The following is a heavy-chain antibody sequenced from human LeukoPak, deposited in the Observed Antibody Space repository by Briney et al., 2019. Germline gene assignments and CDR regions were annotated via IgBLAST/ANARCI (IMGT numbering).Heavy chain of an antibody. Sequence: SETLSLTCAVYGGSFSGYYWTWIRHAPGKGLEWIGEINPSGRISYNPSLKSRLTISVDASKNPFSLNLRSLTAADTAVYYCARGRQEVSMIVVVMTAVSYYLDVWGKGTTVTVS. J-gene: IGHJ6*03. CDR3: ARGRQEVSMIVVVMTAVSYYLDV. D-gene: IGHD3-22*01. CDR1: GGSFSGYY. CDR2: INPSGRI. V-gene: IGHV4-34*01.